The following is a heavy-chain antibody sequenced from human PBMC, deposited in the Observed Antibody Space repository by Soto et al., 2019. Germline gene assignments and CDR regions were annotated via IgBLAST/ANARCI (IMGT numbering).Heavy chain of an antibody. CDR1: GFTFSTYG. Sequence: QVQVVESGGGVVQPGRSLRLSCAASGFTFSTYGIHWVRRAPGKRLEWVAVMWYDGTDKYYADSVKGRFTISRDNSKNTVYLQMNSLKAEDTAVYYCARDGGYSSTSHYYGMDLWGQGTTVTVSS. D-gene: IGHD5-18*01. V-gene: IGHV3-33*01. CDR2: MWYDGTDK. CDR3: ARDGGYSSTSHYYGMDL. J-gene: IGHJ6*02.